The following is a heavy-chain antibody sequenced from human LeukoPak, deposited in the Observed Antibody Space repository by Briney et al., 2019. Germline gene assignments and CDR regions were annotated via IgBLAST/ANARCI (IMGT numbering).Heavy chain of an antibody. CDR1: GGTFSSYA. CDR2: IIPIFGTA. CDR3: ARGVNYDYVWGSYRGIYYFDY. V-gene: IGHV1-69*01. J-gene: IGHJ4*02. Sequence: GASVKVSCKASGGTFSSYAISWVRQAPGQGLEWMGGIIPIFGTANYAQKFQGRVTITADESTSTAYMELSSPRSEDTAVYYCARGVNYDYVWGSYRGIYYFDYWGQGTLVTVSS. D-gene: IGHD3-16*02.